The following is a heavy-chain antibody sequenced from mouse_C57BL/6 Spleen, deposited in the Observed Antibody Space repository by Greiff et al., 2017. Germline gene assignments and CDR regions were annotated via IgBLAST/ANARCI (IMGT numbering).Heavy chain of an antibody. J-gene: IGHJ2*01. CDR3: ARGGGDSSGYPFDY. Sequence: EVMLVESGGGLVKPGGSLKLSCAASGFTFSSYAMSWVRQTPEKRLEWVATISDGGSYTYYPANVKGRFTISRDNAKNNLYLQMSHLKSEDTAMYYCARGGGDSSGYPFDYWGQGTTLTVSS. CDR2: ISDGGSYT. D-gene: IGHD3-2*02. CDR1: GFTFSSYA. V-gene: IGHV5-4*03.